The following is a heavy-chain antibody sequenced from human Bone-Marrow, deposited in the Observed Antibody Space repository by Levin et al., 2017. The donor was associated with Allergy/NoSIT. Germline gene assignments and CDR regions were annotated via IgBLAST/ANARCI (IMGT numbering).Heavy chain of an antibody. Sequence: SCAASGINFSDYYMSWIRQAPGKGLEWLSYISGSGSTIYYADSVRGRFTISRDNAKNSLYLQMNSLRAEDTAVYYCARGLNHYYDSSGYGGWGQGTLVTVSS. CDR1: GINFSDYY. D-gene: IGHD3-22*01. V-gene: IGHV3-11*01. CDR2: ISGSGSTI. CDR3: ARGLNHYYDSSGYGG. J-gene: IGHJ4*02.